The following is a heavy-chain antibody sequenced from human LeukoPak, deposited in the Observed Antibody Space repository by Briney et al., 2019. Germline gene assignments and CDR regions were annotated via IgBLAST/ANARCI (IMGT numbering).Heavy chain of an antibody. Sequence: SETLSLTCTVSGDFISSSSYYWNWIRQPPGKGLEWLGSMYYSGNTYYNPSLKSRVTISVDTSKNRFSLKLSSVTAADTALYYCAIQIYYYDSLSPSWYFDYWGQGTLVTVSS. D-gene: IGHD3-22*01. V-gene: IGHV4-39*01. CDR3: AIQIYYYDSLSPSWYFDY. CDR1: GDFISSSSYY. J-gene: IGHJ4*02. CDR2: MYYSGNT.